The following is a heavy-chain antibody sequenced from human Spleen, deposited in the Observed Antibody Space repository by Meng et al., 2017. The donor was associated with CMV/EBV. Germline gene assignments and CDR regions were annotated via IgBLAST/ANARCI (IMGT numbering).Heavy chain of an antibody. V-gene: IGHV4-59*01. J-gene: IGHJ4*02. CDR3: ARDRTTYFDY. CDR1: GGSISSYY. D-gene: IGHD1-7*01. Sequence: SETLSLTRTVSGGSISSYYWSWLRQPPGKGLEWIGFIYYSGITNYNPSLKRRVTISVDTSKNQFSLKLSSVTAADTAVYYCARDRTTYFDYWGQGTLVTVSS. CDR2: IYYSGIT.